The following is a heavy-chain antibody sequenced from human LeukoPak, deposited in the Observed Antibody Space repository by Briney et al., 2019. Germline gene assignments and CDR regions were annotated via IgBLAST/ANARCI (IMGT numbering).Heavy chain of an antibody. CDR1: GGSISSGGYY. V-gene: IGHV4-30-2*01. Sequence: SETLSLTCTVSGGSISSGGYYWSGIRQPPGKGLEWIGYIYHSGSTYYNPSLKSRVTISVDKSKNQFSLKLSSVTAADTAVYYCARRSSSWYIYFDLWGRGTLVTVSS. D-gene: IGHD6-13*01. J-gene: IGHJ2*01. CDR3: ARRSSSWYIYFDL. CDR2: IYHSGST.